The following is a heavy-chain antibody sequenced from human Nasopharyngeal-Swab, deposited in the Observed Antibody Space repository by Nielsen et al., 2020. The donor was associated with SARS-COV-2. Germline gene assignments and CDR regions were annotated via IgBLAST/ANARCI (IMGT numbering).Heavy chain of an antibody. J-gene: IGHJ4*02. CDR3: ARGRVGAVAGTETDY. CDR2: INTNTGSP. D-gene: IGHD6-19*01. V-gene: IGHV7-4-1*02. Sequence: WVRQAPGQGLEWMGWINTNTGSPTYAQGFTGRFVFSLDTSVNTAYLQISSLKAEDTAVYYCARGRVGAVAGTETDYWGQGTLVTVSS.